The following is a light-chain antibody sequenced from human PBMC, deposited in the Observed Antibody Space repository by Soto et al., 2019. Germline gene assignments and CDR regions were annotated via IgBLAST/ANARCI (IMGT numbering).Light chain of an antibody. CDR3: CSYTTTTTLVV. Sequence: QSVLTQPASVSGSPGQSITISCTGTSSDVGGYNYVSWYQHHPGKAPKLVIYDVNDRPSGVSNRFSGSNSGNTASLTISGLQPEDEADYYCCSYTTTTTLVVFGGGTKVTVL. V-gene: IGLV2-14*03. CDR2: DVN. J-gene: IGLJ2*01. CDR1: SSDVGGYNY.